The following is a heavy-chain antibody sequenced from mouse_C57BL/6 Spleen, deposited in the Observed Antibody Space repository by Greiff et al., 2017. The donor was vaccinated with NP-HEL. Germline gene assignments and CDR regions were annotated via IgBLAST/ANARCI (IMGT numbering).Heavy chain of an antibody. J-gene: IGHJ3*01. CDR1: GYTFTDYE. CDR3: TRFGQAAQFAY. Sequence: QVHVKQSGAELVRPGASVTLSCKASGYTFTDYEMHWVKQTPVHGLEWIGAIDPETGGTAYNQKFKGKAILTADKSSSTAYMELRSLTSEDSAVYYCTRFGQAAQFAYWGQGTLVTVSA. CDR2: IDPETGGT. V-gene: IGHV1-15*01.